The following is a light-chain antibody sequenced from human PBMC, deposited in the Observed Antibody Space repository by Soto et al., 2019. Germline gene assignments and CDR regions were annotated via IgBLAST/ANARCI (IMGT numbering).Light chain of an antibody. Sequence: EIVLAQSPGTLSFSPGERATLSCRASQSVTNSFLAWYQQKPGQAPGLLIYGASRRATGIPDRFTGSGSGTDFTLTISRLEPEDFAVYYCQQYVSSPWAFGQGTKVDIK. V-gene: IGKV3-20*01. CDR1: QSVTNSF. J-gene: IGKJ1*01. CDR3: QQYVSSPWA. CDR2: GAS.